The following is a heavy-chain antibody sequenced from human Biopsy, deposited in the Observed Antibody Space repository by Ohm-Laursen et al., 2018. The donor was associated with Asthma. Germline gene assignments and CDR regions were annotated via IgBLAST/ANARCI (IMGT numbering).Heavy chain of an antibody. V-gene: IGHV1-69*01. CDR1: GGTFNTYV. J-gene: IGHJ4*02. CDR3: ARKAGSCISRTCYSLDF. D-gene: IGHD2-2*01. CDR2: INSVFGTT. Sequence: SSVKVSCKSLGGTFNTYVIGWVRQAPGQGLEWMGGINSVFGTTTYPQKFQDRVTITADDSTSTVYMELGSLRSEDTTVYYCARKAGSCISRTCYSLDFWGQGTLVTVSS.